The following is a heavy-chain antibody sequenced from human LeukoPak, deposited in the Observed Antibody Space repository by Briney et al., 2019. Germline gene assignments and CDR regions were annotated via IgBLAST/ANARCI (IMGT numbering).Heavy chain of an antibody. CDR1: GGSISSSSYY. Sequence: SETLSLTCTVSGGSISSSSYYWGWIRQPPGKGLEWIGSIYYSGSTYYNPSLKSRVTISVDTSKNQFSLKLSSVTAADTAVYYCARAYYYDSSGYWGPPYYYYYYMDVWGKGTTVTVSS. V-gene: IGHV4-39*07. J-gene: IGHJ6*03. CDR3: ARAYYYDSSGYWGPPYYYYYYMDV. CDR2: IYYSGST. D-gene: IGHD3-22*01.